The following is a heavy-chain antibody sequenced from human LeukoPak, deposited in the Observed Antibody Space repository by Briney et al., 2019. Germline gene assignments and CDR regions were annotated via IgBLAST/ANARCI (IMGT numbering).Heavy chain of an antibody. D-gene: IGHD6-13*01. CDR1: YF. J-gene: IGHJ4*02. Sequence: YFWSWIRQTPGKGLEWLSFISTDGSTIYYADSVRGRFTISRDNAKNSLYLQMNSLRGEDTAVYYCARASRYISSWFYFDYWGREPWSPSPQ. CDR3: ARASRYISSWFYFDY. CDR2: ISTDGSTI. V-gene: IGHV3-11*01.